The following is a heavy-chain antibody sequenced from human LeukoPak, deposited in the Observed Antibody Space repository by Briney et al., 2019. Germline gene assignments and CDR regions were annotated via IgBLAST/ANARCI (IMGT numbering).Heavy chain of an antibody. V-gene: IGHV1-69*13. J-gene: IGHJ4*02. Sequence: GASVKVSCKASGGTFSSYAISWVRQAPGQGLEWMGGIIPIFGTANYAQKFQGRVTITADESTSTAYMELSSLRSEDTAVYYCASSVRARWLQFPYEFDYWGQGTLVTVSS. CDR1: GGTFSSYA. D-gene: IGHD5-24*01. CDR3: ASSVRARWLQFPYEFDY. CDR2: IIPIFGTA.